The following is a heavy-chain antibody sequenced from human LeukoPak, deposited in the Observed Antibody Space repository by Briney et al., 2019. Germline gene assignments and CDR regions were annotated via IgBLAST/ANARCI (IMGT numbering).Heavy chain of an antibody. Sequence: SETLSLTCVVSGGSVSGYYWGWIRQPPGRGLEWIGYVYYSGSTNYNPSFKSRITISVDTSRNQFSLQLSSVTAADTAVYYCVRIHRYCSGGACYVLDNWGQGTLVAVPS. CDR1: GGSVSGYY. J-gene: IGHJ4*02. CDR2: VYYSGST. D-gene: IGHD2-15*01. CDR3: VRIHRYCSGGACYVLDN. V-gene: IGHV4-59*02.